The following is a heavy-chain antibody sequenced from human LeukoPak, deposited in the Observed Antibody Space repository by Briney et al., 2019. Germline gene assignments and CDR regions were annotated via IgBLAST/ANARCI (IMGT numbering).Heavy chain of an antibody. V-gene: IGHV3-53*01. J-gene: IGHJ4*02. CDR1: GVTVSSNY. CDR2: IYSGGST. D-gene: IGHD4-23*01. CDR3: ARDYGGNVFDY. Sequence: GGSLRLSCAASGVTVSSNYMSWVRQAPGKGREWGSDIYSGGSTYYADSVKGRVTISRDNSKNTLYHQMSSLRAEDTAVYYCARDYGGNVFDYWGQGTLVTVSS.